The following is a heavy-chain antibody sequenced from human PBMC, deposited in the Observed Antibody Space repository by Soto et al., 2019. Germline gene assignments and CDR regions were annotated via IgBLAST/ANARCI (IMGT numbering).Heavy chain of an antibody. V-gene: IGHV3-72*01. D-gene: IGHD1-1*01. CDR2: TRNEANSYTT. CDR1: GFTFSSYE. CDR3: ARGAGEHQRSESYYYGLDL. J-gene: IGHJ6*02. Sequence: GGSLRLSCAASGFTFSSYEMNWVRQAPGKGLEWVGRTRNEANSYTTEYAASMKGRFSISRDDSKNSMYLQLNSLETEDTAVYYCARGAGEHQRSESYYYGLDLWGLGTTVTVSS.